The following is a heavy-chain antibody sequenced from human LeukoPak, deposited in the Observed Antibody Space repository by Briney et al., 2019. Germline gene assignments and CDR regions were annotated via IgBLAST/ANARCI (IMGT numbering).Heavy chain of an antibody. CDR1: ADSITNYY. J-gene: IGHJ4*02. V-gene: IGHV4-34*01. CDR2: INHSGST. D-gene: IGHD3-10*01. CDR3: ARSQFDRFGELLSDY. Sequence: SETLSLTCSVSADSITNYYWSWIRQPPGKGLEWIGEINHSGSTNYNPSLKSRVTISVDTSKNQFSLKLSSVTAADTAVYYCARSQFDRFGELLSDYWGQGTLVTVSS.